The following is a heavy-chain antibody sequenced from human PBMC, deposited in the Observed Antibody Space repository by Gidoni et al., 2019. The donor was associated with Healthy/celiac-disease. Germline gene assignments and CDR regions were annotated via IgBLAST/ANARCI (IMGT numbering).Heavy chain of an antibody. CDR3: ARRLGHLGGWREYWYFDL. D-gene: IGHD6-19*01. CDR2: IYYSGST. J-gene: IGHJ2*01. Sequence: SIYYSGSTYYNPSLKSRVTISVDTSKNQFSLKLSSVTAADTAVYYCARRLGHLGGWREYWYFDLWGRGTLVTVSS. V-gene: IGHV4-39*01.